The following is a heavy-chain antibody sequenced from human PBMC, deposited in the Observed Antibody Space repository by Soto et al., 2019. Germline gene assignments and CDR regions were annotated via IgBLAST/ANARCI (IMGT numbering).Heavy chain of an antibody. CDR2: IYYSGST. J-gene: IGHJ3*02. CDR3: ARELVGEDHDAFDI. D-gene: IGHD2-8*02. CDR1: GGSISSYY. Sequence: QVQLQESGPGLVKPSETLSLTCTVSGGSISSYYWSWIRQPPGKGLEWIGYIYYSGSTNYNPSLKSRVTISVDTSKNQFSLKLSSVTAADTAVYYCARELVGEDHDAFDIWGQGTMVTVSS. V-gene: IGHV4-59*01.